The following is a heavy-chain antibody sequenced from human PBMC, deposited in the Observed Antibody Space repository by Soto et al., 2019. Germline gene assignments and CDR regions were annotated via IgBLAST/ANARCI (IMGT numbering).Heavy chain of an antibody. V-gene: IGHV1-8*01. Sequence: QVQLVQSGAEVKKPGASVKVSCKASGYTFTSYDINWVRQATGQGLEWMGWMNPNSGNIGYAQKLQGRVTMTRNTTIRTAYMEMSSLRSEDTAVYYCARERAVVITTMRREDYYYYGMDDWGQGTTVTISS. CDR1: GYTFTSYD. CDR3: ARERAVVITTMRREDYYYYGMDD. CDR2: MNPNSGNI. J-gene: IGHJ6*01. D-gene: IGHD3-22*01.